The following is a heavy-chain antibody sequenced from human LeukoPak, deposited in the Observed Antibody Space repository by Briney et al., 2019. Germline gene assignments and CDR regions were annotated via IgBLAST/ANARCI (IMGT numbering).Heavy chain of an antibody. J-gene: IGHJ5*02. CDR2: ISGSGGST. V-gene: IGHV3-23*01. D-gene: IGHD6-19*01. CDR3: AKDRAPSYSSGWHGDNWFDP. Sequence: GGSLRLSCAASGFTFSSYGMSWVRQAPGKGLEWVSAISGSGGSTYYADSVKGRFTISRDNSKNTLYLQMNSLRAEDTAVYYCAKDRAPSYSSGWHGDNWFDPWGQGTLVTVSS. CDR1: GFTFSSYG.